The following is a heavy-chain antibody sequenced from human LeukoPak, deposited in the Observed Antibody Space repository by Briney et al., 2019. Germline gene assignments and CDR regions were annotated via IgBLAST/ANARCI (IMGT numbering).Heavy chain of an antibody. CDR2: IKSKTDGGTT. J-gene: IGHJ4*02. V-gene: IGHV3-15*01. CDR3: TTQRSRITMVRGVIRSDH. D-gene: IGHD3-10*01. CDR1: GFTFSNAW. Sequence: GGSLRLSCAASGFTFSNAWMSWVRQGPGKGLERVGRIKSKTDGGTTDYAAPVKGRFTISRDDSRNTLYLQMNSLKTEDTAVCYCTTQRSRITMVRGVIRSDHWGQGTLVTVSS.